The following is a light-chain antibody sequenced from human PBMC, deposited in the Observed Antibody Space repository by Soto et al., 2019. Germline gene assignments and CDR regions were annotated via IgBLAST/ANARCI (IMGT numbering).Light chain of an antibody. J-gene: IGKJ5*01. CDR1: RNLLYSNNENY. CDR2: WAS. CDR3: QQYYITPYT. V-gene: IGKV4-1*01. Sequence: DYVMTQSPGSLPVALGEGATMNCKSSRNLLYSNNENYLAWYQQKPGQPPKLIMHWASTRASGVPDRFTGAGSGTDFTLTITNVQSEDVAVYFCQQYYITPYTFGQGTRLEIK.